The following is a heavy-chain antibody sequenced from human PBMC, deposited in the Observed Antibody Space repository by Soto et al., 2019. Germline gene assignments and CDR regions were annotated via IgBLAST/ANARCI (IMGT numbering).Heavy chain of an antibody. CDR3: ASHNIWPAGREPDY. CDR1: GGSISSGDYY. Sequence: QVQLQESGPGLVKPSQTLSLTCTVSGGSISSGDYYWSWIRQPPGKGLEWIGYIYYSGSTNYNPSPKSRGTISVDPSKNQSSLKLSSVTAADTAVYYCASHNIWPAGREPDYWGQGTLVTVSS. CDR2: IYYSGST. J-gene: IGHJ4*02. D-gene: IGHD1-26*01. V-gene: IGHV4-30-4*01.